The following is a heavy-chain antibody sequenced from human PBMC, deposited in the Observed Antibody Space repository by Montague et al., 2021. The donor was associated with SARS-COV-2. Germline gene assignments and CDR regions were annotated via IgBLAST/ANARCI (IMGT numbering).Heavy chain of an antibody. J-gene: IGHJ4*02. CDR1: DASISTSNY. D-gene: IGHD5-12*01. CDR2: IQFTGTT. V-gene: IGHV4-39*07. Sequence: SETLSLTCSVSDASISTSNYWCWLRQTPGKGLEWIASIQFTGTTYYKPSPKSRVTISVDTPKNQFSLKLTSLTAADTAIYFCARDCNDGYDRFFDYWGQGALVTVSS. CDR3: ARDCNDGYDRFFDY.